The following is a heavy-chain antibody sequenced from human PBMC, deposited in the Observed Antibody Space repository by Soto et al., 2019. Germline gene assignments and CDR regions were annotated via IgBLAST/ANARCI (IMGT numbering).Heavy chain of an antibody. V-gene: IGHV5-51*01. CDR2: TYFGDSNT. CDR1: GDSFSAYW. J-gene: IGHJ4*02. CDR3: ATWRSRSWFDY. Sequence: VESLNICCQGSGDSFSAYWIGWVLQLPGKGLEWLGRTYFGDSNTRYSPPFQGQVTISADKSISTAYLQWNSLKASDTAIYYCATWRSRSWFDYWGRGTLVTVSS. D-gene: IGHD6-13*01.